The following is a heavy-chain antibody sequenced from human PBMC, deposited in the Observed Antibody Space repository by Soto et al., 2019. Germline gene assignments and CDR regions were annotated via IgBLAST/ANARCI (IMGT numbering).Heavy chain of an antibody. CDR3: ARVEYSSSWNWFDP. D-gene: IGHD6-13*01. V-gene: IGHV3-30-3*01. J-gene: IGHJ5*02. Sequence: GGSLILSCAASGFTFSSYAMHWVRQAPGKGLEWVAVISYDGSNKYYADSVKGRFTISRDNSKNTLYLQMNSLRAEDTAVYYCARVEYSSSWNWFDPWGQGTLVTVSS. CDR2: ISYDGSNK. CDR1: GFTFSSYA.